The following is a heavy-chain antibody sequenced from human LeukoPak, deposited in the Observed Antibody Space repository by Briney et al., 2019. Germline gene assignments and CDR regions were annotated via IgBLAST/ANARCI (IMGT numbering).Heavy chain of an antibody. CDR3: ARDQAIRGVPLFSGMDV. J-gene: IGHJ6*02. CDR1: GFTFSDYY. Sequence: GGSLRLSCAASGFTFSDYYMSWIRQAPGKGLEWLSYISGDSTFTNYADSVKGRFTISRDNAKNSLYLQMNSLRAEDTAVYYCARDQAIRGVPLFSGMDVWGQGTTVTVSS. D-gene: IGHD3-10*01. CDR2: ISGDSTFT. V-gene: IGHV3-11*05.